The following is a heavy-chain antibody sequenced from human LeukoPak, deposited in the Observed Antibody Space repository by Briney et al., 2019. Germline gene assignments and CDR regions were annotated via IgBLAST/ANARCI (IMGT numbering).Heavy chain of an antibody. Sequence: RASVKVSCKASGYTFTSYDINWVRQATGQGLEWMGWMNPNSGNTGCAQKFQGRVTMTRNTSISTAYMELSSLRSEDTAVYYCARSRVSLDFWSGYYFGPIPGDLDYWGQGTLVTVSS. CDR1: GYTFTSYD. V-gene: IGHV1-8*01. CDR2: MNPNSGNT. CDR3: ARSRVSLDFWSGYYFGPIPGDLDY. J-gene: IGHJ4*02. D-gene: IGHD3-3*01.